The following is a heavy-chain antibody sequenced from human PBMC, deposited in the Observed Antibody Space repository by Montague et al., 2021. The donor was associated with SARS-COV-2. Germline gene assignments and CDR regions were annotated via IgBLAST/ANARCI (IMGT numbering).Heavy chain of an antibody. D-gene: IGHD3-9*01. CDR1: GGSIGSNTNY. CDR2: PSFSGTT. J-gene: IGHJ3*02. V-gene: IGHV4-39*01. CDR3: ARRGSRSDILTGSRGGFDN. Sequence: SETLSLTCTVSGGSIGSNTNYWNWIRQPPGKGLEWMGVPSFSGTTYSNPSPKSRFTISVDTSKNQFSLKLSSVTAPDTAVYYCARRGSRSDILTGSRGGFDNWGRGTLVSVSS.